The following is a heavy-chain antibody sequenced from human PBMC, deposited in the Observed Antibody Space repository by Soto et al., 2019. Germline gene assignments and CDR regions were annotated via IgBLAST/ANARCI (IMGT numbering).Heavy chain of an antibody. CDR2: ISGSGGST. D-gene: IGHD3-22*01. V-gene: IGHV3-23*01. CDR3: AKDPPITMIHLTYWFDP. Sequence: GGSLRLSCAASGFTFSSYAMSWVRQAPGKGLEWVSAISGSGGSTYYADSVKGRFTISRDNSKNTLYLQMNSLRAEDTAVYYCAKDPPITMIHLTYWFDPWGQGTLVTVSS. J-gene: IGHJ5*02. CDR1: GFTFSSYA.